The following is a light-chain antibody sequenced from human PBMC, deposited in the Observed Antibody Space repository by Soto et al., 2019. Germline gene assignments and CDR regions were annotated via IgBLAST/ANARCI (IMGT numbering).Light chain of an antibody. Sequence: ESVLTQSPGSLSLSPGERATLSCRASQTISSNSLAWYQQKPGQAPRLLIYGASSRATGIPDRFSGSGSGTDFTLTISRLEPDDFAVYYCQQYGNSPLTFGGGTTVEIK. CDR2: GAS. CDR3: QQYGNSPLT. V-gene: IGKV3-20*01. J-gene: IGKJ4*01. CDR1: QTISSNS.